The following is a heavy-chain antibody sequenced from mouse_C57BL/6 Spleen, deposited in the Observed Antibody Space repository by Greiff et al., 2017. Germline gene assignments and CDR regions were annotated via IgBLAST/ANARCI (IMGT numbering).Heavy chain of an antibody. CDR2: ILPGSGST. D-gene: IGHD2-4*01. V-gene: IGHV1-9*01. J-gene: IGHJ2*01. CDR3: ARRGGDYDRRYYFDY. Sequence: VKLMESGAELMKPGASVKLSCKATGYTFTGYWIEWVKQRPGHGLEWIGEILPGSGSTNYNEKFKGKATFTADTSSNTAYMQLSSLTNEDSAIYYCARRGGDYDRRYYFDYWGQGTTLTVSS. CDR1: GYTFTGYW.